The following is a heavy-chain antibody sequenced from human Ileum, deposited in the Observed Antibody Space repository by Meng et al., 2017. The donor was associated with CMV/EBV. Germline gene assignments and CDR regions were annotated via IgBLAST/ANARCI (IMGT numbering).Heavy chain of an antibody. CDR2: INHGGGNT. D-gene: IGHD1-26*01. CDR3: TTEGNSGSLDY. V-gene: IGHV1-46*01. CDR1: GYTFANHY. J-gene: IGHJ4*02. Sequence: ASVKVSCKASGYTFANHYMHWVRQAPGQGLEWMGKINHGGGNTNYAQKFQGRVTMNRDTSTTTVHMELSSLRSGDTAVYCCTTEGNSGSLDYWGQGTLVTVSS.